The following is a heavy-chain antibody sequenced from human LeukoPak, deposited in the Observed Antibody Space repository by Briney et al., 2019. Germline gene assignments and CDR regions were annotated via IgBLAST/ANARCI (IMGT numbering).Heavy chain of an antibody. CDR3: VKVGCSGGSCYPYFDY. Sequence: PGGSLRLSCSASGFTLSNYAMHWVRQAPGKGLEYVSVMSGNGGSTYYADSVKGRFTISRDNSKNTLYLQMSSLRAEDTAVYYCVKVGCSGGSCYPYFDYWGQGTLVTVSS. V-gene: IGHV3-64D*06. CDR1: GFTLSNYA. D-gene: IGHD2-15*01. J-gene: IGHJ4*02. CDR2: MSGNGGST.